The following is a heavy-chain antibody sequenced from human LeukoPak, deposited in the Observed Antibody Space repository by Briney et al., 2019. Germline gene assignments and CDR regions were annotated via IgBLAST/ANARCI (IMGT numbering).Heavy chain of an antibody. CDR1: GGSISSGGYY. CDR2: IYYSGTT. Sequence: SQTLSLTCTVSGGSISSGGYYWNWIRQHTGKGLEWIGYIYYSGTTCYNPSLKSRVTISVDTSKNQFSLKLSSVTAADTAVYYCARGESITIFGVVNWFDPWGQGTLVTVSS. D-gene: IGHD3-3*01. V-gene: IGHV4-31*03. CDR3: ARGESITIFGVVNWFDP. J-gene: IGHJ5*02.